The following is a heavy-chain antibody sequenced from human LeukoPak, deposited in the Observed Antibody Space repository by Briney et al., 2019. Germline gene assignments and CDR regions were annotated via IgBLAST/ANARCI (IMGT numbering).Heavy chain of an antibody. CDR2: IYYSGST. D-gene: IGHD4-11*01. V-gene: IGHV4-30-4*01. CDR3: ARGGSYSGGPPLVDY. Sequence: PSQTLSLTCTVSGGSISSGDYYWSWIRQPPGKGLEWIGYIYYSGSTYYNPSLKSRVTISVDTSKNQFSLKLSSVTAADTAVYYCARGGSYSGGPPLVDYWGQGTLVTVSS. J-gene: IGHJ4*02. CDR1: GGSISSGDYY.